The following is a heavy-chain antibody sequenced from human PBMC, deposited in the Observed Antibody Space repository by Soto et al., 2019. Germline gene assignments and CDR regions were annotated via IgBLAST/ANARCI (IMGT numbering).Heavy chain of an antibody. CDR1: GYTFTSYA. CDR2: INAGNGNT. D-gene: IGHD3-22*01. J-gene: IGHJ4*02. V-gene: IGHV1-3*01. Sequence: ASVNLSCKASGYTFTSYAMHCVRQAPGQRLEWMGWINAGNGNTKYSQKFQGRVTITRDTSASTAYMELSSLRSEDTAVYYCARGVYYDSSGYYSDYWGKGTLVTVSS. CDR3: ARGVYYDSSGYYSDY.